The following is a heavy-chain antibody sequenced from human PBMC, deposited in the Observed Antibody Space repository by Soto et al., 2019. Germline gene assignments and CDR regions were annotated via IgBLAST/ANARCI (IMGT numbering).Heavy chain of an antibody. Sequence: PGGSLRLSCAASGFTFSSYWMSWVRQAPGKGLEWVANIKQDGSEKYYVDSVKGRFTISRDNAKNSLYLQMNSLRAEDTAVYYCARGKAATYYYYGMDVWGQGTTVTVSS. CDR2: IKQDGSEK. CDR1: GFTFSSYW. D-gene: IGHD2-15*01. CDR3: ARGKAATYYYYGMDV. J-gene: IGHJ6*02. V-gene: IGHV3-7*01.